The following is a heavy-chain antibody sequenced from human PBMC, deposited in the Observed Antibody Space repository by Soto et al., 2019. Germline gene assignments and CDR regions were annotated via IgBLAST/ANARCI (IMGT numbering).Heavy chain of an antibody. J-gene: IGHJ4*02. CDR2: ILNDGSAQ. D-gene: IGHD4-17*01. CDR1: GFTFSNHG. CDR3: ARDDDYVDNGLES. Sequence: QVQLVESGGGVVQPGRSLRLSCAATGFTFSNHGMHWVRQAPGKGLEWVAVILNDGSAQEYADSVKGRFTISRDNSKNTLYLQMNNLRAEDTSVYYFARDDDYVDNGLESWGQGILVTVSS. V-gene: IGHV3-33*01.